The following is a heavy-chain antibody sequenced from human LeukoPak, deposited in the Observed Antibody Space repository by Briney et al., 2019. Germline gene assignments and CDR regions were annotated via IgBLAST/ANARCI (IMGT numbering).Heavy chain of an antibody. V-gene: IGHV3-30*02. CDR1: GFTFSSYG. J-gene: IGHJ4*02. D-gene: IGHD2-15*01. CDR2: IRYDGSNK. CDR3: AKWGKYCSGGSCYFDY. Sequence: GGSLRLSCAASGFTFSSYGMHWVRQAPGKGLEWVAFIRYDGSNKYYADSVKGRFTISRDNSKNTLYLQMNSLRAEDTAVYYCAKWGKYCSGGSCYFDYWGQGTLVTVSS.